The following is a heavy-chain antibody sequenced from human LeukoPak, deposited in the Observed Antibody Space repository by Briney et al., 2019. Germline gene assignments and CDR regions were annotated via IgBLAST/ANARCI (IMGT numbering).Heavy chain of an antibody. V-gene: IGHV3-7*04. CDR2: IKQDGSEK. J-gene: IGHJ3*02. D-gene: IGHD2-21*01. CDR3: ARGGIRLWDAFDM. CDR1: GFTFSNYW. Sequence: GGSLRLSCAASGFTFSNYWMSWVRQAPGKGLEWVANIKQDGSEKYYVDSVKGRFTISRDNAKNSLFLQMNSLRAEDTAVYYCARGGIRLWDAFDMWGQGTMVTVSS.